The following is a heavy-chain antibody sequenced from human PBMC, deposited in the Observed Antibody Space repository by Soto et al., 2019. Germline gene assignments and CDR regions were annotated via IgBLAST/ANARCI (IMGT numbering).Heavy chain of an antibody. CDR3: AKGSGSWTRSYYYYGMDV. CDR2: ISGSGGST. D-gene: IGHD2-15*01. CDR1: GFTFSSYA. J-gene: IGHJ6*02. Sequence: EVQLLESGGGLVQPGGSLRLSCAASGFTFSSYAMSWVRQAPGKGLEWVSAISGSGGSTYYADSVKGRFTISRDNSKNMLYLQMNSLRAEDTAVYYCAKGSGSWTRSYYYYGMDVWGQGTTVTVSS. V-gene: IGHV3-23*01.